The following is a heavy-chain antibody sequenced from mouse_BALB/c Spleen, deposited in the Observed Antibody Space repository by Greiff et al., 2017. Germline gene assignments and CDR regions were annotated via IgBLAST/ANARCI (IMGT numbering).Heavy chain of an antibody. V-gene: IGHV5-17*02. D-gene: IGHD1-1*01. J-gene: IGHJ4*01. CDR3: ARSITTVVDYAMDY. CDR2: ISSGSSTI. Sequence: VQLKESGGGLVQPGGSRKLSCAASGFTFSSFGMHWVRQAPEKGLEWVAYISSGSSTIYYADTVKGRFTISRDNPKNTLFLQMTSLRSEDTAMYYCARSITTVVDYAMDYWGQGTSVTVSS. CDR1: GFTFSSFG.